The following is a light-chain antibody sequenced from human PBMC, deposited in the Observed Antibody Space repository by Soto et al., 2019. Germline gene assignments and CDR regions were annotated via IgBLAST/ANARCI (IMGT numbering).Light chain of an antibody. V-gene: IGKV1-39*01. CDR2: AAS. J-gene: IGKJ1*01. CDR1: QSISSY. Sequence: DIQMTPSPSSLSASVGDRVTITCRASQSISSYLNWYQQKPGKAPKLLIYAASSLQSGVPSRFSGSGSGTDFTLTISSLQPEDFATYYCQQSYSTRWTFGQGTKVEIK. CDR3: QQSYSTRWT.